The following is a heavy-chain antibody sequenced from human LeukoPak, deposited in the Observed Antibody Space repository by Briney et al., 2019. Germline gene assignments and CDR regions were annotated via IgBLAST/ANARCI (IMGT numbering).Heavy chain of an antibody. CDR2: IYYSGST. Sequence: SETLSLTCTVSGGSISSYYWSWIRQPPGKGLEWIGYIYYSGSTNYNPSLKSRVTISVDTSKNQFSLKLSSVTAADTAVYYCARHRRGYYPGYFDYWGQGTLVTVSS. D-gene: IGHD3-22*01. CDR3: ARHRRGYYPGYFDY. CDR1: GGSISSYY. V-gene: IGHV4-59*12. J-gene: IGHJ4*02.